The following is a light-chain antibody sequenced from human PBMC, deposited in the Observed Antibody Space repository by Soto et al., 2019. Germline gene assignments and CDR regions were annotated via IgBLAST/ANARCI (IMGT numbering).Light chain of an antibody. J-gene: IGKJ1*01. CDR1: QSISSC. CDR2: DAS. Sequence: DIQINQSPSTLSTSAGDRVTITCLASQSISSCLAWYQQKPGNPPKLLIYDASSLERGVPSRFSGSGSGTEFTLTISSLQPDDFATYYCQQYNSYSWTFGQGTKV. CDR3: QQYNSYSWT. V-gene: IGKV1-5*01.